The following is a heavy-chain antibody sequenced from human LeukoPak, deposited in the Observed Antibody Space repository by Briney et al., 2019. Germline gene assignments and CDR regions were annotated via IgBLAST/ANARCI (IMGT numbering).Heavy chain of an antibody. V-gene: IGHV4-38-2*02. D-gene: IGHD6-13*01. CDR2: ISSSGNT. Sequence: SEILSLTCTVSGYSISSGYYWGWIRQPPGKRLEWVGSISSSGNTYYNPTLKSRVTISVDTSKNQFSLKLSSVTAADTAVYYCARSRAALGSSWDLGYWGQGTLVTVSS. CDR1: GYSISSGYY. J-gene: IGHJ4*02. CDR3: ARSRAALGSSWDLGY.